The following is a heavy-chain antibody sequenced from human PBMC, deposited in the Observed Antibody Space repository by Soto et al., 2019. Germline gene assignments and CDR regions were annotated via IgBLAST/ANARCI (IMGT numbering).Heavy chain of an antibody. CDR1: GFTFSSYG. J-gene: IGHJ4*02. V-gene: IGHV3-33*01. CDR2: IWYDGSNK. CDR3: ARDWASNYYDSSGYPPLLDY. D-gene: IGHD3-22*01. Sequence: QVQLVESGGGVVQPGRSLRLSCAASGFTFSSYGMHWVRQAPGKGLEWVAVIWYDGSNKYYADSVKGRFTISRDNSKNTLYLQMNSLRAEYTAVYYCARDWASNYYDSSGYPPLLDYWGQGTLVTVSS.